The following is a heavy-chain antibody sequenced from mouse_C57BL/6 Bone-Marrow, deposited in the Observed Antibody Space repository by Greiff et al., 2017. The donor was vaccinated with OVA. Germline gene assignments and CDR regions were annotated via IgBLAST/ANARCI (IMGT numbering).Heavy chain of an antibody. J-gene: IGHJ2*01. CDR3: ARGDGYFHY. D-gene: IGHD2-3*01. CDR1: CYAFTYYF. V-gene: IGHV1-54*01. Sequence: QVQLQESGAELVRPGTSVKVSCKASCYAFTYYFIDWVKQRPGQGLEWIGGIYPGRGGTNYHEKFKGKATLTADKSSSTAYMQLSSLTSEDSAVYFCARGDGYFHYWGQGTTLTVSS. CDR2: IYPGRGGT.